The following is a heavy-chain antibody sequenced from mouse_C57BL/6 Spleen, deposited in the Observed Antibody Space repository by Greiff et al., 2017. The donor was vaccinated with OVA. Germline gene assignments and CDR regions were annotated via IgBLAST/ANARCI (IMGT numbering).Heavy chain of an antibody. CDR2: ISSGSSTI. D-gene: IGHD4-1*01. Sequence: EVQRVESGGGLVKPGGSLKLSCAASGFTFSDYGMHWVRQAPEKGLEGVAYISSGSSTIYYADTVKGRFTISRDNAKNTLFLQMTSLRSEDTAMYYCARLGRKGGFDYWGQGTTLTVSS. J-gene: IGHJ2*01. CDR3: ARLGRKGGFDY. V-gene: IGHV5-17*01. CDR1: GFTFSDYG.